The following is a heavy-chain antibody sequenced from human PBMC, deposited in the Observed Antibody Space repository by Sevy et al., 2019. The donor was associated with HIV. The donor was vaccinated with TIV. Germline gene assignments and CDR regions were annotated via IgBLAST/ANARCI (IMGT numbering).Heavy chain of an antibody. CDR3: ARDPRMYGDYLLAYFDS. CDR2: IGYDGSSK. D-gene: IGHD2-8*01. Sequence: GGSLRLSCVASGFTPSTYGMHWVRQAPGKGLEWVAVIGYDGSSKYYADSVKGRFTISRDNSKNTLFLQMDSMRAEDTAVYYCARDPRMYGDYLLAYFDSWGQGTLVTVSS. CDR1: GFTPSTYG. J-gene: IGHJ4*02. V-gene: IGHV3-33*01.